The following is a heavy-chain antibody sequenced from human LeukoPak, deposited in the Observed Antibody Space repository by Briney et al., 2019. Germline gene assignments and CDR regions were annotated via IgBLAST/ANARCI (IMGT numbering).Heavy chain of an antibody. Sequence: GGSLRLSCAASGFTFSSYGMHWVRQAPGKGLEWVAVISCDGSNKYYADSVKGRFTISRDNSKNTLYLQMNSLRAEDTAVYYCAKLSCGGDCYHDAFDIWGQGTMVTVSS. CDR1: GFTFSSYG. J-gene: IGHJ3*02. D-gene: IGHD2-21*02. CDR2: ISCDGSNK. CDR3: AKLSCGGDCYHDAFDI. V-gene: IGHV3-30*18.